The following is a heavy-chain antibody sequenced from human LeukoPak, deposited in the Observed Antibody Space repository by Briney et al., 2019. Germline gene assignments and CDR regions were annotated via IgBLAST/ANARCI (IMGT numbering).Heavy chain of an antibody. CDR1: GFTFSSYG. D-gene: IGHD6-19*01. V-gene: IGHV3-23*01. Sequence: GGSLRLSCAASGFTFSSYGMSWVRQAPGKGLEWVSAISGSGGSTNYADSVKGRFTISRDNAKNTLYLQMNSLRAEDTAVYYCARESSGWYYFDYWGQGTLVTVSS. J-gene: IGHJ4*02. CDR2: ISGSGGST. CDR3: ARESSGWYYFDY.